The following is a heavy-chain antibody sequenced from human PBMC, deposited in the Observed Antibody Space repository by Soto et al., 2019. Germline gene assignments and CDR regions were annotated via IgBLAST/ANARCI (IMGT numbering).Heavy chain of an antibody. J-gene: IGHJ6*03. CDR3: TRETYYDFWSGYYYYYMDV. D-gene: IGHD3-3*01. CDR2: IRSKAYGGTT. CDR1: GFTFGDYA. V-gene: IGHV3-49*03. Sequence: EVQLVESGGGLVQPGRSLRLSCTASGFTFGDYAMSWFRQAPGKGLEWVGFIRSKAYGGTTEYAASVKGRFTISRDDSKSIAYLQMNSLKNEDTAVYYCTRETYYDFWSGYYYYYMDVWGKGTTVTVSS.